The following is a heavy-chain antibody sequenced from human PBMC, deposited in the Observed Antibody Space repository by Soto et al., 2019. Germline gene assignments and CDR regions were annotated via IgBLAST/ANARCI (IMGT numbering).Heavy chain of an antibody. CDR2: ISWNSGSI. CDR1: GFTFDDYA. D-gene: IGHD6-13*01. Sequence: EVQLVESGGGLVQPGRSLRLSCAASGFTFDDYAMHWVRQAPGKGLEWVSGISWNSGSIGYADSVKGRFTISRDNAKNSLYLQMNSLRAEDTALYYCAKDLSGIAAAGGYWGQGTLVTVSS. J-gene: IGHJ4*02. CDR3: AKDLSGIAAAGGY. V-gene: IGHV3-9*01.